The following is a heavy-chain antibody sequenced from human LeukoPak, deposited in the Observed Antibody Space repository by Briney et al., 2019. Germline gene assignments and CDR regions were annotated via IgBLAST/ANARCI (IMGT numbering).Heavy chain of an antibody. V-gene: IGHV3-21*01. D-gene: IGHD5-18*01. CDR3: ARGGDNYGYIFDY. CDR1: GFTFSRHS. Sequence: GGSLRLSCAASGFTFSRHSMNWVRPAPGKGLEWVSSISSSSIYIYYADSVKGRFTISRDNAKNSLYLQMNNLRAEDTAVYYCARGGDNYGYIFDYWGQGTLVTVSS. J-gene: IGHJ4*02. CDR2: ISSSSIYI.